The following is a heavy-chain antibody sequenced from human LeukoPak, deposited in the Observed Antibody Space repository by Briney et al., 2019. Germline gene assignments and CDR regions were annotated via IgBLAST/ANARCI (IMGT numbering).Heavy chain of an antibody. CDR2: IRSKAYGGTT. CDR3: TRGGTVVTPPFDY. D-gene: IGHD4-23*01. V-gene: IGHV3-49*04. CDR1: GFTFGDYA. J-gene: IGHJ4*02. Sequence: GESLKISCTASGFTFGDYAMSWVRQAPGKGLEWVGFIRSKAYGGTTEYAASVKGRFTISRDDSKSIAYLQMSSLKTEDTAVYYCTRGGTVVTPPFDYWGQGTLVTVSS.